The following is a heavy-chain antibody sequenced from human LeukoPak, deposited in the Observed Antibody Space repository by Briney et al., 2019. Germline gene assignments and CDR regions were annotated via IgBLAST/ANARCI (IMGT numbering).Heavy chain of an antibody. D-gene: IGHD3-22*01. CDR3: ARSRGYYDSSGYYPFDY. V-gene: IGHV1-46*01. CDR2: INPSGGST. Sequence: GASVKVSCKASGYTFTSYYMHWVRQAPGQGLEWMGIINPSGGSTSYAQKFQGRVTMTRDTSTCTVYMELSSLRSEDTAVYYCARSRGYYDSSGYYPFDYWGQGTLVTVSS. CDR1: GYTFTSYY. J-gene: IGHJ4*02.